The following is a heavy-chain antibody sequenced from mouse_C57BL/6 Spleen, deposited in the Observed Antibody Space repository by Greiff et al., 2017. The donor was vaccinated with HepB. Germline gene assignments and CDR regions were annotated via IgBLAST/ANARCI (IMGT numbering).Heavy chain of an antibody. Sequence: VQLQQSGTVLARPGASVKMSCKTSGYTFTSYWMHWVKQRPGQGLEWIGAIYPGNSDTSYNQKFKGKAKLTAVTSASTAYMELSSLTNEDSAVYYSTRGADSCYVLCAMDYWGQGTSVTVSS. D-gene: IGHD3-2*02. J-gene: IGHJ4*01. CDR3: TRGADSCYVLCAMDY. CDR2: IYPGNSDT. V-gene: IGHV1-5*01. CDR1: GYTFTSYW.